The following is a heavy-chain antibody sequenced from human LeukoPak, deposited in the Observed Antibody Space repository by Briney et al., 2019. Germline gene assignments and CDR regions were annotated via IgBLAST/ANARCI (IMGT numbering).Heavy chain of an antibody. CDR3: ARGIYGRTGHWGY. J-gene: IGHJ4*02. Sequence: SETLSLTCAVYGGSFSGYYWSWIRQPPGKGLEWIGEINHSGSTNYNPSLKSRVTISVDTSKNQFSLKLSSVTAADTAVYYCARGIYGRTGHWGYWGQGTLATVSS. CDR1: GGSFSGYY. D-gene: IGHD3/OR15-3a*01. CDR2: INHSGST. V-gene: IGHV4-34*01.